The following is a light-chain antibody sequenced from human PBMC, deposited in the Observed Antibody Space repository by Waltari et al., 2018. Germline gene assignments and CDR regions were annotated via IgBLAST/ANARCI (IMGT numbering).Light chain of an antibody. Sequence: QSALTQPASVSGSPGQSITISCTGTSSDVGGYNYVSWYQQHPGKAPKLMIDDVSNRPSGVSKLFSGSKSGNTASLTISGLQAEDEADYYCSSYTSSSTVVFGGGTKLTVL. J-gene: IGLJ2*01. CDR1: SSDVGGYNY. CDR3: SSYTSSSTVV. CDR2: DVS. V-gene: IGLV2-14*03.